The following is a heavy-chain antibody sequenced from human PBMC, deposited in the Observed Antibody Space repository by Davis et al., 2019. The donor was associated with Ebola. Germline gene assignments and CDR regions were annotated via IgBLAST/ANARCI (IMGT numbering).Heavy chain of an antibody. J-gene: IGHJ4*02. Sequence: GESLKISCAASGFTFSSYAMSWVRQAPGKGLEWVSAISGSGGSTYYADSVKGRFTISRDNTKNTLYLQMNSLRAEDTAVYYCAKEVEMATIYYFDYWGQGTLVTVSS. CDR2: ISGSGGST. CDR1: GFTFSSYA. V-gene: IGHV3-23*01. D-gene: IGHD5-24*01. CDR3: AKEVEMATIYYFDY.